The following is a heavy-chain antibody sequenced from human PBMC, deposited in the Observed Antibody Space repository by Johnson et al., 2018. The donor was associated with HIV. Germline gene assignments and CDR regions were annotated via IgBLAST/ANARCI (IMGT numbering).Heavy chain of an antibody. D-gene: IGHD3-16*01. Sequence: QVQLVESGGGVVQPGRSLRLSCAASGFTFSSYAMHWVRQAPGKGLEWVAILWYDGTTAFYADSVKGRFTISRDTSKKMLYLQMNSLRVDDTAVYYCAKTGGGAAFDMWGQGTMVTVSS. CDR2: LWYDGTTA. CDR3: AKTGGGAAFDM. CDR1: GFTFSSYA. V-gene: IGHV3-33*03. J-gene: IGHJ3*02.